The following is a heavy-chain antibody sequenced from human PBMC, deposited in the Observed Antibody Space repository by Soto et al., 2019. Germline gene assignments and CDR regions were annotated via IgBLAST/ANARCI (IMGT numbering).Heavy chain of an antibody. Sequence: SETLSLTCTVSGGSISSGDYYWSWIRQPPGKGLEWIGYIYYSGSTYYNPSLKSRVTISVDTSKNQLSLRLTSVTAADTAVYYCARGTTSWSWKFDYWGQGILVTVSS. J-gene: IGHJ4*02. CDR2: IYYSGST. D-gene: IGHD6-13*01. CDR3: ARGTTSWSWKFDY. CDR1: GGSISSGDYY. V-gene: IGHV4-30-4*02.